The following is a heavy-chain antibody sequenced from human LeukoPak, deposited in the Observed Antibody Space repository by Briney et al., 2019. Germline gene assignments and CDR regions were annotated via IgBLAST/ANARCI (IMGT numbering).Heavy chain of an antibody. J-gene: IGHJ3*02. CDR3: ARPGRDGYNYDAFDI. Sequence: GGSLRLSCAVSGFTFSSYAMHWVRQAPGKGLEYVSAISSSGDSTYSANCVKGRFIISGDNSKNMLYLQMGSLRPEDMAMYYCARPGRDGYNYDAFDIWGQGTMVTVSS. D-gene: IGHD5-24*01. CDR1: GFTFSSYA. V-gene: IGHV3-64*01. CDR2: ISSSGDST.